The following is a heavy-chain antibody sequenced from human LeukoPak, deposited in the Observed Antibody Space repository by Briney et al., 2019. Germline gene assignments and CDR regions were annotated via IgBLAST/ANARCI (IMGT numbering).Heavy chain of an antibody. CDR1: GGSFSGYY. D-gene: IGHD5-12*01. CDR2: INHSGST. Sequence: PSETLSLTCAVYGGSFSGYYWGWIRQPPGKGLEWIGEINHSGSTNYNPSLKSRVTISVDTSKNQFSLKLSSVTAADTAVYYCARGPTTVGFDYWGQGTLVTVSS. V-gene: IGHV4-34*01. J-gene: IGHJ4*02. CDR3: ARGPTTVGFDY.